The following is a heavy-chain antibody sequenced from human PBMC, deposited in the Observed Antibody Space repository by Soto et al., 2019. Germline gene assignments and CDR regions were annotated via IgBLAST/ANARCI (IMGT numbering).Heavy chain of an antibody. D-gene: IGHD2-2*01. CDR1: GGSISSGGYS. Sequence: QLQLQESGSGLVKPSQTLSLTCAVSGGSISSGGYSWSWIRQPPGKGLEWIGYIYHSGSTYYNPSLKSRVTISVDRSKNQFSLKLSSVTAADTAVYYCARGYCSSTSCYLRENWFDPWGQGTLVNVSS. V-gene: IGHV4-30-2*01. CDR3: ARGYCSSTSCYLRENWFDP. CDR2: IYHSGST. J-gene: IGHJ5*02.